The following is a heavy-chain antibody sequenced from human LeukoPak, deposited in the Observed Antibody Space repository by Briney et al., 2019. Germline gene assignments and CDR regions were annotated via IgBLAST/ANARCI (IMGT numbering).Heavy chain of an antibody. V-gene: IGHV3-48*01. J-gene: IGHJ3*02. CDR2: ISSSSSTI. D-gene: IGHD4-23*01. Sequence: GGSLRLSCTASAFPFSNYPMNWVRQAPGKGLEWVSYISSSSSTIYYADSVKGRFTISRDNAKNSLYLQMNSLRAEDTAVYYCARVRWGEGAFDIWGQGTMVTVSS. CDR1: AFPFSNYP. CDR3: ARVRWGEGAFDI.